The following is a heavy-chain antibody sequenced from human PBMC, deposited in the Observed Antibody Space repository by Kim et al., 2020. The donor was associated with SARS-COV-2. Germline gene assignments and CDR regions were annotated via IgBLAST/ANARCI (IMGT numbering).Heavy chain of an antibody. CDR3: ARLPALGEPPPYYYYGMDV. CDR1: GGSISSYY. CDR2: IYYSGST. V-gene: IGHV4-59*08. Sequence: SETLSLTCTVSGGSISSYYWSWIRQPPGKGLEWIGYIYYSGSTNYNPSLKSRVTISVDTSKNQFSLKLSSVTAADTAVYYCARLPALGEPPPYYYYGMDVWGQGTTVTVSS. D-gene: IGHD3-10*01. J-gene: IGHJ6*02.